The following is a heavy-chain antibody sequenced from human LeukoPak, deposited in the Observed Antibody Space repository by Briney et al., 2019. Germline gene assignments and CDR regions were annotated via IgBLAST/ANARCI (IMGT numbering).Heavy chain of an antibody. D-gene: IGHD3-16*02. V-gene: IGHV5-51*01. J-gene: IGHJ4*02. CDR3: ARLITFGGVIVTLDY. CDR1: GSSFTSYW. Sequence: GASLKISFKGSGSSFTSYWIGWVRQRPGKGLGWMGIIYPGDSDTRYSPSFQGQVTISADKSISTAYLQWSSLKASDTAMYYCARLITFGGVIVTLDYWGQGTLVTVSS. CDR2: IYPGDSDT.